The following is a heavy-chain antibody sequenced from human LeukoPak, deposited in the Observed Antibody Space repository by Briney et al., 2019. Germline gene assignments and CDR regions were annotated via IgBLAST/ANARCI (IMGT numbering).Heavy chain of an antibody. CDR2: IKQDGSEK. CDR1: GLTFSNYW. Sequence: GGSLRLSCAASGLTFSNYWMDWVRQAPGKGLEWVANIKQDGSEKNYVDSVKGRFIISRDNAKNSLYLQMNTLRADDTAVYYRARDGFGTGSNWGQGTLVTVSS. D-gene: IGHD3-16*01. CDR3: ARDGFGTGSN. J-gene: IGHJ4*02. V-gene: IGHV3-7*03.